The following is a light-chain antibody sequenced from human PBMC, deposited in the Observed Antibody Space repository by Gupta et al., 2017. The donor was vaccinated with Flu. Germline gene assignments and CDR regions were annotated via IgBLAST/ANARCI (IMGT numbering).Light chain of an antibody. CDR2: AAS. CDR3: QQYGSSPYT. J-gene: IGKJ2*01. CDR1: QSVSFSY. V-gene: IGKV3-20*01. Sequence: EIVLTQSPGTLSLSPGERATLSCRASQSVSFSYLAWYQQKPGQAPRLLIYAASSRANGIPDTFSGSGSGTDFTLTISRLEPEDFAVYYCQQYGSSPYTFGQGTKLEIK.